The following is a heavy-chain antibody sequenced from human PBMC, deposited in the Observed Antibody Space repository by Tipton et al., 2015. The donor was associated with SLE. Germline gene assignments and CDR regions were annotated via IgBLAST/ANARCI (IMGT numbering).Heavy chain of an antibody. J-gene: IGHJ4*02. V-gene: IGHV3-30*02. D-gene: IGHD3-10*01. CDR1: GFTFSNYG. CDR3: ARDLRFYGSGSRYYVDH. CDR2: IWYVETKE. Sequence: GSLRLSCVASGFTFSNYGMLCVRQAPGKGLEWVAFIWYVETKEYYADSVTGRFIISRDTSNNTLQLQMNTLRPEDTGFYYCARDLRFYGSGSRYYVDHWGQGTSVTVSP.